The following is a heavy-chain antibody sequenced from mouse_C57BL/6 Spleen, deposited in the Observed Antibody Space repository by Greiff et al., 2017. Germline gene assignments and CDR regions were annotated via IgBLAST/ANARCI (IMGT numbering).Heavy chain of an antibody. V-gene: IGHV1-72*01. CDR1: GYTFTSYW. CDR2: IDPNSGGT. CDR3: ASGYYSNYSYAMDY. Sequence: QVQLKQPGAELVKPGASVKLSCKASGYTFTSYWMHWVKQRPGRGLEWIGRIDPNSGGTKYNEKFKSKATLTVDKPSSPAYMQLSSLPSEDSAVYYCASGYYSNYSYAMDYWGQGTSVTVSA. J-gene: IGHJ4*01. D-gene: IGHD2-5*01.